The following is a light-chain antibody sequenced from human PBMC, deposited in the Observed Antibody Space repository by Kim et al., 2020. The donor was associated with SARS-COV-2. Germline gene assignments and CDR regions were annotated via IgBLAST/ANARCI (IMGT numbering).Light chain of an antibody. CDR3: QHRSNWPRT. Sequence: LYPGERATLSCRASQSVDSYLAWYQQRPGQAPRLLIYDASNRATDIPARFAGSGSGTDFTLTISTLEPEDFAVYYCQHRSNWPRTFGQGTKVDIK. CDR2: DAS. V-gene: IGKV3-11*01. CDR1: QSVDSY. J-gene: IGKJ1*01.